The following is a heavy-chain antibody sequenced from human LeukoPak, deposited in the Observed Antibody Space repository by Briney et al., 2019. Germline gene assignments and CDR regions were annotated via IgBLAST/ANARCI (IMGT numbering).Heavy chain of an antibody. D-gene: IGHD3-22*01. J-gene: IGHJ6*03. Sequence: GRSLRLSCAASGFTFSSYAMHWVRQAPGKGLEWVAVISYDGSNKYYADSVKGRFTISRDNSKNTLYLQMNSLRAEDTAVCYCARDHPSHDSSGYPYYYYYYMDVWGKGTTVTVSS. CDR3: ARDHPSHDSSGYPYYYYYYMDV. V-gene: IGHV3-30*01. CDR1: GFTFSSYA. CDR2: ISYDGSNK.